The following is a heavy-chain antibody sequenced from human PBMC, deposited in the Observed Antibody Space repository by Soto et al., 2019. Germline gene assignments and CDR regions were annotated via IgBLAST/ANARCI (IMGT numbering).Heavy chain of an antibody. CDR3: ARAGLTLSLKSDSSIYYFDY. CDR1: GGSFSGYY. CDR2: INHSEST. D-gene: IGHD3-22*01. J-gene: IGHJ4*02. Sequence: LETLSLTCAVYGGSFSGYYWSWIRQPPGKGLEWIGEINHSESTNYNPSLKSRVTISVDTSKNQFSLKLSSVTAADTAVYYCARAGLTLSLKSDSSIYYFDYWGQGTLVTVSS. V-gene: IGHV4-34*01.